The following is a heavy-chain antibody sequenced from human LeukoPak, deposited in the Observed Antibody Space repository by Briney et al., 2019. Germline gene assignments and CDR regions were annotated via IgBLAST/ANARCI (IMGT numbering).Heavy chain of an antibody. CDR3: AREGNYGTVTFDY. CDR1: GFTFSSYA. CDR2: ISYDGSNK. D-gene: IGHD1-7*01. J-gene: IGHJ4*02. Sequence: GGSLRLSCAASGFTFSSYAMHWVRQAPGKGLEWVAVISYDGSNKYYADSVKGRFTISRDNSKNTLYLQMNSLRAEDTAVYYCAREGNYGTVTFDYWGQGTLVTVSS. V-gene: IGHV3-30-3*01.